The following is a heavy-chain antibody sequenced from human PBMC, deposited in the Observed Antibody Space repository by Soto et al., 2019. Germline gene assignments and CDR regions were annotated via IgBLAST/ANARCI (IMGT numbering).Heavy chain of an antibody. D-gene: IGHD6-6*01. J-gene: IGHJ6*02. CDR2: INSDGSST. CDR3: AMGGYSSSSIRYYYYGMDV. V-gene: IGHV3-74*01. CDR1: GFTFSSYW. Sequence: EVQLVESGGGLVQPGGSLRLSCAASGFTFSSYWMHWVRQAPGKGLVWVSRINSDGSSTSYADSVKGRFTISRDNAKNTLYLQMNSLRAEDTAVYYCAMGGYSSSSIRYYYYGMDVWGQGTTVTVSS.